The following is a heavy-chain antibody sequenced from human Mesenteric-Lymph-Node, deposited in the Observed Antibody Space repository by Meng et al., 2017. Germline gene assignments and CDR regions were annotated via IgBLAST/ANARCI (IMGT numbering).Heavy chain of an antibody. CDR3: ATTGGGFDY. J-gene: IGHJ4*02. CDR1: ASTFSNYD. Sequence: QVQRVQSGSELRKPGASVKVSCMASASTFSNYDINWVRQAPGQGLEWMGWINTKTGNPTYAQGFTGRFVFSLDTSVSTAHLHISTLTPEDTAVYYCATTGGGFDYWGQGTLVTVSS. CDR2: INTKTGNP. V-gene: IGHV7-4-1*02. D-gene: IGHD2-8*02.